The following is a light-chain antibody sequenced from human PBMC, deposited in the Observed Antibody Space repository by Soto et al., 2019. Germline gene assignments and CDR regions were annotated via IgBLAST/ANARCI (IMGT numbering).Light chain of an antibody. CDR3: QHYHSYSEA. Sequence: DIQMTQSPSTLSGSVGDRVIITCRASQTISSWLAWYQQKPGKAPKLLIYKASTLKSGVPSRFSGSGSGTEFTLTISSLQPDDFATYYCQHYHSYSEAFGQGTKVELK. CDR1: QTISSW. CDR2: KAS. J-gene: IGKJ1*01. V-gene: IGKV1-5*03.